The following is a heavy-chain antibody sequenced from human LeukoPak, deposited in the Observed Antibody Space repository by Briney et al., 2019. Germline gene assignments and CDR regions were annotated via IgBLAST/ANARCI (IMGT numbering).Heavy chain of an antibody. V-gene: IGHV3-15*01. J-gene: IGHJ4*02. CDR3: TTATVVWGVSAY. CDR1: GFSVTNGW. Sequence: GGSLRLSCSASGFSVTNGWMSWVRQAPGKGLDWVGRIKDRTDGGTTAYAAPVKGRFTISREDSKNTVYLEMISLKTEDTAVYFCTTATVVWGVSAYWGQGTLVTVSS. CDR2: IKDRTDGGTT. D-gene: IGHD3-10*01.